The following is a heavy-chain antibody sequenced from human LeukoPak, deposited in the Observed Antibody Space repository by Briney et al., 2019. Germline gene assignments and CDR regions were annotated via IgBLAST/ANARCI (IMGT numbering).Heavy chain of an antibody. J-gene: IGHJ4*01. V-gene: IGHV3-72*01. D-gene: IGHD3-10*01. CDR1: GFTFSDHY. Sequence: PGGSLRLSCAASGFTFSDHYIDWVRQAPGKGLEWVGRSRDKGNSYTTAYAASVRGRFTISRDDSKNSLYLQMNGLKIEDTAVYYCTKLARAPRDFDYWGQGTLVTVSS. CDR3: TKLARAPRDFDY. CDR2: SRDKGNSYTT.